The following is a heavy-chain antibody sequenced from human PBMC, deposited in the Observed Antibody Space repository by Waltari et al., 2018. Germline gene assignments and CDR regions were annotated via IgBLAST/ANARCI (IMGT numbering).Heavy chain of an antibody. CDR2: IMKDGGYK. CDR3: VRNRDYHMFDV. Sequence: EVNLVESGGGLVQPGGSLRLSCAASGFIFPNYWVSWSRQAPGKRPEWVADIMKDGGYKVHLESVEGRFTIARDNAEKIVYLQMNSLRVDDTAVYYCVRNRDYHMFDVWGQGTMVTVSS. V-gene: IGHV3-7*01. CDR1: GFIFPNYW. D-gene: IGHD3-10*02. J-gene: IGHJ3*01.